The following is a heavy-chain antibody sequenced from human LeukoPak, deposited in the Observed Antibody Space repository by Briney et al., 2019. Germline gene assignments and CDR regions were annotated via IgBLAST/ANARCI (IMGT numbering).Heavy chain of an antibody. CDR1: GFTFSGHA. V-gene: IGHV3-23*01. D-gene: IGHD1-26*01. CDR2: ITGGAENT. J-gene: IGHJ4*02. CDR3: AKVLSGSQDY. Sequence: QAGETLRLSCAASGFTFSGHAMSWVRQAPGKGLNWLSTITGGAENTYYAGSVKGRFTISRDNSKNTVYLQMDSLRVEDTAVYYCAKVLSGSQDYWGQGTLVTVFS.